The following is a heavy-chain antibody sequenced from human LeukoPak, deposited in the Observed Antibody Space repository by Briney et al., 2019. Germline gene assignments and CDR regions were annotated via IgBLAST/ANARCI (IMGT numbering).Heavy chain of an antibody. V-gene: IGHV3-23*01. J-gene: IGHJ4*02. CDR3: AKVGGDGYNWSYFDY. CDR2: ISGSGGST. Sequence: GGCLRLSCAASEFTFSSYGMSWVRQAPGKGLEWVSAISGSGGSTYYADSVKGRFTISRDNSKNTLYLQMNSLRAEDTAVYYCAKVGGDGYNWSYFDYWGQGTLVTVSS. D-gene: IGHD5-24*01. CDR1: EFTFSSYG.